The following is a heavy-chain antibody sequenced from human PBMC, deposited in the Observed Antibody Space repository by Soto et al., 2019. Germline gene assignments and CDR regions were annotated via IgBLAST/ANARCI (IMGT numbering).Heavy chain of an antibody. CDR1: AFTFSDYA. V-gene: IGHV3-30-3*01. J-gene: IGHJ2*01. CDR3: ARDARIGTDWYFDL. D-gene: IGHD1-26*01. Sequence: QVQLVESGGGVMQPGRSLRLSCVGSAFTFSDYAIHWVRQAPGKGLDWVAAISYDGSGTYYADSVKGRFTISRDNSKNTLYLQMNSLTVEDTAVYYCARDARIGTDWYFDLWGRGTLVTVSS. CDR2: ISYDGSGT.